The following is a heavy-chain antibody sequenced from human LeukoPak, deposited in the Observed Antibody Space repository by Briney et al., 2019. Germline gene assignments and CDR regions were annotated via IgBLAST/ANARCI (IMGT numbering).Heavy chain of an antibody. Sequence: SETLSLTCTVSGGSISSYYWSWIRQPPGKGLEWIGYIYSSGSTNYNPSLMSRVTISVNTSKNQFSLKLSSVTAADTAVYYCARDCGSGSSQIFDYWGQGTLVTVSS. V-gene: IGHV4-59*01. D-gene: IGHD3-10*01. CDR3: ARDCGSGSSQIFDY. CDR1: GGSISSYY. J-gene: IGHJ4*02. CDR2: IYSSGST.